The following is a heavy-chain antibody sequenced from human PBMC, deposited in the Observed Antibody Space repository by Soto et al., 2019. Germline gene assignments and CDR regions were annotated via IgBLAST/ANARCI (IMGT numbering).Heavy chain of an antibody. D-gene: IGHD2-2*01. CDR2: INHSGST. V-gene: IGHV4-34*01. CDR3: AREFRGPAAVYHYYYGMDV. J-gene: IGHJ6*02. CDR1: GGSFSGYY. Sequence: SETLSLTCAVYGGSFSGYYWSWIRQPPGRGLEWIGEINHSGSTNYNPSLKSRVTISVDTSKNQFSLKLSSVTAADTAVYYCAREFRGPAAVYHYYYGMDVWGQGTTVTVSS.